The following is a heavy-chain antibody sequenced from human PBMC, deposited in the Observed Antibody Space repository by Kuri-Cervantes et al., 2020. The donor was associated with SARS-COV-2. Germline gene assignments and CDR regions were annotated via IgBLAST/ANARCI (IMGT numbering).Heavy chain of an antibody. CDR1: GFTFSGYT. Sequence: GESLKISCAASGFTFSGYTMNWVRQAPGKALQWVSSISGSGSYIYYADSVKGRFTVSRDSAKNSLYLPINRLRGEDTAVYYCARVAGEGPIYYYYMDVWGKGTTVTVSS. CDR3: ARVAGEGPIYYYYMDV. J-gene: IGHJ6*03. D-gene: IGHD3-10*01. CDR2: ISGSGSYI. V-gene: IGHV3-21*01.